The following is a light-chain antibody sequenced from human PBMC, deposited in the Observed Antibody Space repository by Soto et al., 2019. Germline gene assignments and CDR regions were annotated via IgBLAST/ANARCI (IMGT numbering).Light chain of an antibody. CDR1: QSVSSNS. J-gene: IGKJ5*01. CDR2: AAS. CDR3: QEYDDSPPIT. Sequence: EIVLTQSPATLSLSPGESATLSCRTSQSVSSNSLAWHQQKPGQAPRLLMYAASSRAAGIPDRFSGSGSGTDFTLTISRLEPEDFAVYYCQEYDDSPPITFGRGTRL. V-gene: IGKV3-20*01.